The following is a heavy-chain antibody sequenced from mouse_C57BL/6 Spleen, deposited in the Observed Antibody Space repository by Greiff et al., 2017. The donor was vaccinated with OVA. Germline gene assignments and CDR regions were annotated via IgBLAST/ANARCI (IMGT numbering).Heavy chain of an antibody. J-gene: IGHJ2*01. CDR2: IDPETGGT. V-gene: IGHV1-15*01. CDR3: TRTGTAQATSSYFDY. CDR1: GYTFTDYE. D-gene: IGHD3-2*02. Sequence: VKLVESGAELVRPGASVTLSCKASGYTFTDYEMHWVKQTPVHGLEWIGAIDPETGGTAYNQKFKGKAILTADKSSNTAYMALRSLTSEDSAVYYCTRTGTAQATSSYFDYWGQGTTLTVSS.